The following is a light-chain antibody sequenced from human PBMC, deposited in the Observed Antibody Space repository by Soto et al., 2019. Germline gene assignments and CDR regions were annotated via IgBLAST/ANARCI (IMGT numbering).Light chain of an antibody. CDR1: QSISDW. CDR3: QQSYSTFIT. CDR2: AAS. Sequence: DIQMTQSPSTLSASVGDRVTITCRASQSISDWLAWYQQKPGKAPKLLIYAASTLQSGVPSRFSGSGSGTEFTLTISSLQPEDFATYYCQQSYSTFITFGQGTRLEIK. J-gene: IGKJ5*01. V-gene: IGKV1-5*01.